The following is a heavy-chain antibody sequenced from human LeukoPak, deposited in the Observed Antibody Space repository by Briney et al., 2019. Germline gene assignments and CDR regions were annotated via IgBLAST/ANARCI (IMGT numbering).Heavy chain of an antibody. CDR1: GFTFTTYA. Sequence: GGSLRLSCAASGFTFTTYAMSWVRQAPGKGLEWVSAISNTGDSTYHADSVKGRFTISRNNSKNTLFLQMNSLRAEDTAVYYCAKDNDPRAYSAYDSYDYWGQGTLVTVSS. CDR3: AKDNDPRAYSAYDSYDY. D-gene: IGHD5-12*01. J-gene: IGHJ4*02. V-gene: IGHV3-23*01. CDR2: ISNTGDST.